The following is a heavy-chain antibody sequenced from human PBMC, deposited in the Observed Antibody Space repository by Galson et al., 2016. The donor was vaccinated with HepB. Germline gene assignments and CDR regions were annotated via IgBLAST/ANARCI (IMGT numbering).Heavy chain of an antibody. CDR3: AHRPSYYGSGSTSFDI. CDR1: GFSLTTSGVG. Sequence: PALVKPTQTLTLTCTCSGFSLTTSGVGVAWIRQPPGKALEWLALIYWNDDQRYSPSLKSRLTITKDTSKNQVVLTMTNMDPVDTAPYYCAHRPSYYGSGSTSFDIWGQGTIVTVSS. V-gene: IGHV2-5*01. CDR2: IYWNDDQ. D-gene: IGHD3-10*01. J-gene: IGHJ3*02.